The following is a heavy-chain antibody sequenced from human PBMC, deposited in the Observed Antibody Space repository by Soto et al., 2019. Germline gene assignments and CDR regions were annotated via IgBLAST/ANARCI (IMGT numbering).Heavy chain of an antibody. V-gene: IGHV3-23*01. CDR1: GFTFSRHA. Sequence: GGSLRLSCAASGFTFSRHAMSWVRQAPGKGLEWVSAISGGGDSTYYADSVKGRFTISRDNSKNTLYLQMNSLRTEDTAVYYCARRGPGTYFDYWGQGTLVTVSS. J-gene: IGHJ4*02. CDR2: ISGGGDST. D-gene: IGHD6-13*01. CDR3: ARRGPGTYFDY.